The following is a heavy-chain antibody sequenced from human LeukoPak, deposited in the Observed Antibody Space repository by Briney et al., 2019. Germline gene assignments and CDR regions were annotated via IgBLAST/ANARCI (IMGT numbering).Heavy chain of an antibody. D-gene: IGHD3-3*01. CDR2: ISAYNGNT. CDR3: ARVRFLEWFNYYYYYYYMDV. Sequence: ASVKVSCKASGYTFISYGISWVRPAPGQGLEGMGWISAYNGNTNYAQKLQGRVTMTTDTSTSTAYMELRSMRSDDTAVYYCARVRFLEWFNYYYYYYYMDVEGKGTTVTVTS. CDR1: GYTFISYG. J-gene: IGHJ6*03. V-gene: IGHV1-18*01.